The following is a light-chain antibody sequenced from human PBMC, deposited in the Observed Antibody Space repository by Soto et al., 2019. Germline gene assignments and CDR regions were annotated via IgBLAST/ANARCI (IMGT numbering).Light chain of an antibody. CDR1: QSVSSN. CDR2: GAS. CDR3: QQYNNWPPTWT. Sequence: EIVMTQSPATLSVSPGERATLSCRASQSVSSNLAWYQQKPGQAPRLLIYGASTRATGIPARFSGSGSGTEFTLTISSLQSEDFAVYYCQQYNNWPPTWTFGQETMVEIK. V-gene: IGKV3-15*01. J-gene: IGKJ1*01.